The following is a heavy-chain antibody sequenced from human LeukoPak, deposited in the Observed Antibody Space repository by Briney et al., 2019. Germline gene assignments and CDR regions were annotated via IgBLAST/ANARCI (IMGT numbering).Heavy chain of an antibody. CDR1: GFTFRSYW. J-gene: IGHJ6*02. D-gene: IGHD1-26*01. Sequence: PGGSLRLSCAASGFTFRSYWMSWVRQAPGKGLEWVANIKQDGSEKNYVDSVKGRLTISRDNAKNSLYLQMNSLRAEDTAVYYCASGATLISVWGQGTTVTVSS. CDR3: ASGATLISV. V-gene: IGHV3-7*01. CDR2: IKQDGSEK.